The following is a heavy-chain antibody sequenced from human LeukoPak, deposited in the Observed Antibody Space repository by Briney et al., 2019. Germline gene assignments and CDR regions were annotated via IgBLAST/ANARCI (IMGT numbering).Heavy chain of an antibody. Sequence: SGTLSLTCGVPGGSISNTNWWSWVRQPPGQGLEWIGEISVTVLTHYNQSLESGATVSLDKTKTQLSLNLTSVTAADTALCYCSRENGDCSPFGYWGQGTRITV. CDR2: ISVTVLT. CDR1: GGSISNTNW. J-gene: IGHJ4*02. CDR3: SRENGDCSPFGY. V-gene: IGHV4-4*02. D-gene: IGHD2-21*02.